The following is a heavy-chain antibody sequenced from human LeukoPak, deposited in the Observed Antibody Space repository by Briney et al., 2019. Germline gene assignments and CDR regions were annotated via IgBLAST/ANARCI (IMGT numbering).Heavy chain of an antibody. CDR3: ARRDIVVVVSASDY. Sequence: GGSLRLSCAASGFPFSDYVMIWVRQPPGKGLEWVSGITASGGSTFYGDSVKGRFTMSRDNSRNTVYLQMNSLRVDDTAVYYCARRDIVVVVSASDYWGQGTLVTVSS. V-gene: IGHV3-23*01. D-gene: IGHD2-15*01. CDR1: GFPFSDYV. CDR2: ITASGGST. J-gene: IGHJ4*02.